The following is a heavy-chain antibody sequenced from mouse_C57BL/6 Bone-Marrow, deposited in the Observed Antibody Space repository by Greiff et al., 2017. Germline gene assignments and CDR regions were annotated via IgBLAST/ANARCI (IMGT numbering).Heavy chain of an antibody. CDR2: IDPSDSET. J-gene: IGHJ3*01. CDR3: ARGGTFAY. D-gene: IGHD3-3*01. Sequence: QVQLQQSGAELVRPGSSVKLSCKASGYTFTSYWMHWVKQRPIQGLEWIGNIDPSDSETHYNQKFKDKATLTVDKSSSTAYMQLNSLTSEDSAFYYCARGGTFAYWGQGTLVTVSA. V-gene: IGHV1-52*01. CDR1: GYTFTSYW.